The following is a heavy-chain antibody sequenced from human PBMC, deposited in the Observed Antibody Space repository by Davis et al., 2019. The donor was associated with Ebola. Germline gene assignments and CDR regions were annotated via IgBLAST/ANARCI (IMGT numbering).Heavy chain of an antibody. V-gene: IGHV3-48*04. Sequence: GESLKISCAASGFTFSSYSMNWVRQAPGKGLEWVSYISSSSSTIYYADSVKGRFTISRDNAKNSLYLQMNSLRAEDTAVYYCARVGAAMDDYWGQGTLVTVSS. CDR3: ARVGAAMDDY. CDR2: ISSSSSTI. J-gene: IGHJ4*02. D-gene: IGHD5-18*01. CDR1: GFTFSSYS.